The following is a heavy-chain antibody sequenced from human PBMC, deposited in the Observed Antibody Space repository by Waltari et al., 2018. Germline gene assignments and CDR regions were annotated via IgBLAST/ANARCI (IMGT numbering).Heavy chain of an antibody. CDR2: ISSKGGSL. D-gene: IGHD2-15*01. J-gene: IGHJ4*02. V-gene: IGHV3-23*04. CDR3: AKDSVVAAWFEA. Sequence: EFHLVESGGDLVEPGGSLRLSCSGSGFTFEDNPMTWCRQPPGQGLEWVAAISSKGGSLFYSESVKGRFTVSRDNSKKIVYLQMSSLRVDDTATYYCAKDSVVAAWFEAWGQGTSVTVSA. CDR1: GFTFEDNP.